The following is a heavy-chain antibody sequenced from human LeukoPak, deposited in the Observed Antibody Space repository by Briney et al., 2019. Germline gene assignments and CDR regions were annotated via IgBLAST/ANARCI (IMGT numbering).Heavy chain of an antibody. CDR2: ISGSGGST. CDR3: AKGVDSSGH. D-gene: IGHD3-22*01. CDR1: GFTFSSYA. V-gene: IGHV3-23*01. J-gene: IGHJ4*02. Sequence: GGSLRLSCAASGFTFSSYAMNWVRQAPGKGLEWVSTISGSGGSTYYADSVRGRFTISRDNSKNTLYLQMNSLRAEDTAVYYCAKGVDSSGHWGQGTLVTVSS.